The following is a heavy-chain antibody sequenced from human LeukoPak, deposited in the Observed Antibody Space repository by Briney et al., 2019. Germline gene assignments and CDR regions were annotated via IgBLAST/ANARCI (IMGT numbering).Heavy chain of an antibody. CDR1: GGSFSGYY. J-gene: IGHJ4*02. CDR3: ARAFKTYYYDSSGPTALDY. D-gene: IGHD3-22*01. Sequence: SETLFLTCAVYGGSFSGYYWSWIRQPPGKGLEWIGEINHSGSTNYNPSLKSRVTISVDTSKNQFSLKLSSVTAADTAVYYCARAFKTYYYDSSGPTALDYWGQGTLVTVSS. V-gene: IGHV4-34*01. CDR2: INHSGST.